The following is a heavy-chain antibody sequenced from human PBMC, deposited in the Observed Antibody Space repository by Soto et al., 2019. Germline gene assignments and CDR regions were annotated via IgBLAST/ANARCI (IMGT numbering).Heavy chain of an antibody. J-gene: IGHJ5*02. D-gene: IGHD6-13*01. CDR2: INAANGDT. CDR1: GYTFASYG. V-gene: IGHV1-3*01. CDR3: VRRHVSATGIDWFDP. Sequence: GXSVKVSCEASGYTFASYGIHWVRQAPVQRLEWMGWINAANGDTKYSPKFQGRVTITRDTSASTAYMELSSLRSEDTAVYYCVRRHVSATGIDWFDPWGQGTLVTVSS.